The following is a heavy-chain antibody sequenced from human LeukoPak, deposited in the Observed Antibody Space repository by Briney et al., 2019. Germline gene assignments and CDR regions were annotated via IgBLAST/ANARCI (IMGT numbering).Heavy chain of an antibody. V-gene: IGHV1-18*01. J-gene: IGHJ4*02. CDR2: ISAYNGNT. Sequence: ASVKVSCKASGGTFSSYAISWVRQAPGQGLEWMGWISAYNGNTNYAQKLQGRVTMTTDTSTSTAYMELRSLRSDDTAVYYCARDRRRTTSIAAAGTGAYWGQGTLVTVSS. D-gene: IGHD6-13*01. CDR1: GGTFSSYA. CDR3: ARDRRRTTSIAAAGTGAY.